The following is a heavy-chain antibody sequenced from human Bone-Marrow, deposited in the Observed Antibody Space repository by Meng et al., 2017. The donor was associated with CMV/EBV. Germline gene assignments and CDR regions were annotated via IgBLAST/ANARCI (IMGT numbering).Heavy chain of an antibody. CDR1: GGSISSGDYY. D-gene: IGHD3-22*01. J-gene: IGHJ3*02. Sequence: SGTLSLTCTVSGGSISSGDYYWSWIRQPPGKGLEWIGYIYYSGSTYYNPSLKSRVTISVDTSKNQFSLKLSSVTAADTAVYYCARNLLPDYYDSSGYYYSYDAFDIWGQGTMVTVSS. V-gene: IGHV4-30-4*08. CDR2: IYYSGST. CDR3: ARNLLPDYYDSSGYYYSYDAFDI.